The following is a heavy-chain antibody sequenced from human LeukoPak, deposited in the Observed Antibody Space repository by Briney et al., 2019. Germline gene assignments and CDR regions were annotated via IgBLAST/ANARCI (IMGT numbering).Heavy chain of an antibody. CDR2: MSPNNGHT. D-gene: IGHD2-8*02. CDR3: ARNPYGTGHFDP. CDR1: GYTFTTYD. V-gene: IGHV1-8*02. Sequence: ASVKVSCKASGYTFTTYDINWVRQAPGRGLEWMGWMSPNNGHTEYAQKFQGRVTMTRDTSINTAYMELSSLTSEDTAVYYCARNPYGTGHFDPGGQGSRVTVSS. J-gene: IGHJ5*02.